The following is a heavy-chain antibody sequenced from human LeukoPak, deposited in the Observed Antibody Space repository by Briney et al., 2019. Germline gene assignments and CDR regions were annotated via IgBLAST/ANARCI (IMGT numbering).Heavy chain of an antibody. CDR1: GFTFGSYE. D-gene: IGHD6-13*01. CDR2: ISSSGSTI. Sequence: PGGSLRLSCAASGFTFGSYEMNWVRQAPGKGLEWVSYISSSGSTIYYADSVKGRFTISRDNAKNSLYLQMNSLRAEDTAVYYCARENSSSWLAFDIWGQGTMVTVSS. V-gene: IGHV3-48*03. J-gene: IGHJ3*02. CDR3: ARENSSSWLAFDI.